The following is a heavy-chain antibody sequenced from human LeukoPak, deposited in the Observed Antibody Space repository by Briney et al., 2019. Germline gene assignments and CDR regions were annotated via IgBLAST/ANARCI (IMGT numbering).Heavy chain of an antibody. D-gene: IGHD1-7*01. J-gene: IGHJ3*02. CDR2: ISWNSGSI. CDR3: TKDHDWNYAHGDAFDI. V-gene: IGHV3-9*03. CDR1: GFRFDNYA. Sequence: GRSLRLSCAASGFRFDNYAMNWVRQAPGKGLEWVSGISWNSGSIGYADSVKGRFTISRDNAKNSLYLQMNSLRAEDMALYYCTKDHDWNYAHGDAFDIWGQGTMVTVSS.